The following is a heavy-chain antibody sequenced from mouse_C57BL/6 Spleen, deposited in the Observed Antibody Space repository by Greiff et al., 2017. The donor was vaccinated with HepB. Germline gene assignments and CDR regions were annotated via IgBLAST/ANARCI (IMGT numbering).Heavy chain of an antibody. CDR1: GFTFSSYA. V-gene: IGHV5-9-1*02. D-gene: IGHD1-1*01. J-gene: IGHJ1*03. CDR3: TRDYYGSSYGYFDV. CDR2: ISSGGDYI. Sequence: EVKLVESGAGLVKPGGSLKLSCAASGFTFSSYAMSWVRQTPEKRLEWVAYISSGGDYIYYADTVKGRFTISRDNARNTLYLQMSSLKSEDTAMYYCTRDYYGSSYGYFDVWGTGTTVTVSS.